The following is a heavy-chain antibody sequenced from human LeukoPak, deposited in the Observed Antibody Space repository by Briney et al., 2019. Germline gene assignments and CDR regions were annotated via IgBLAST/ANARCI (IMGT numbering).Heavy chain of an antibody. CDR2: IYYSGST. D-gene: IGHD5-18*01. CDR3: ARVGYSYTWYFDL. V-gene: IGHV4-59*01. Sequence: SETLSLTCTVSGGSISSYYWSWIRQPPGKGLEWIGYIYYSGSTNYNPSLKSRVTISVDTSKNQFSLKLGSVTAADTAVYYCARVGYSYTWYFDLWGRGTLVTVSS. J-gene: IGHJ2*01. CDR1: GGSISSYY.